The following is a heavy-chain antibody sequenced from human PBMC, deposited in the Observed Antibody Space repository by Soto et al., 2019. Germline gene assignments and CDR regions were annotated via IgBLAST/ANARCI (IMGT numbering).Heavy chain of an antibody. Sequence: SETLSLTCTVSGGSISSYYWSWIRQPPGKGLEWIGYLYYSGSMKYNPSLKSRVTISGDTPKNQFSLRLSSVSAADTAVYYCARSLNQANDAFDIWGQGTMVTVSS. CDR2: LYYSGSM. V-gene: IGHV4-59*01. CDR3: ARSLNQANDAFDI. J-gene: IGHJ3*02. D-gene: IGHD2-2*01. CDR1: GGSISSYY.